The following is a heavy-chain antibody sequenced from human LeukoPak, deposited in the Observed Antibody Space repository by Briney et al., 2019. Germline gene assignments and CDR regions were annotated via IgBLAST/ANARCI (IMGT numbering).Heavy chain of an antibody. D-gene: IGHD6-13*01. CDR1: GGSISSYY. CDR3: ARYIAAAGNFDY. V-gene: IGHV4-59*01. CDR2: IYYSGST. J-gene: IGHJ4*02. Sequence: SETLSLTCTVSGGSISSYYWSWIRQPPGKGLEWIGYIYYSGSTNYNPSLKSRVTISVDTSKNQFSLKLSSVTAADTAVYYCARYIAAAGNFDYWGQGTLVTVSS.